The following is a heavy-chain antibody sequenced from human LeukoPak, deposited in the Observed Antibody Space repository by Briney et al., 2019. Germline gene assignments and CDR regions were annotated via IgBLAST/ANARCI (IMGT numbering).Heavy chain of an antibody. Sequence: SVKVSCKASGGTFSSYAISWVRQAPGQGLEWMGGIIPIFGTANHAQKFQGRVTITTDESTSTAYMELSSLRSEDTAVYYCARGGIAVAGTFDIWGQGTMVTVSS. D-gene: IGHD6-19*01. CDR1: GGTFSSYA. CDR2: IIPIFGTA. V-gene: IGHV1-69*05. CDR3: ARGGIAVAGTFDI. J-gene: IGHJ3*02.